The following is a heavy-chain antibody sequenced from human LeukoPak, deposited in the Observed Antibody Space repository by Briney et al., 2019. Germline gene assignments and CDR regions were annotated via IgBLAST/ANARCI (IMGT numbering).Heavy chain of an antibody. D-gene: IGHD3-10*01. V-gene: IGHV4-39*07. J-gene: IGHJ5*02. CDR1: GGSISSSSYY. Sequence: SETLSLTCTVSGGSISSSSYYWGWIRQPPGKGLEWIGSIYYSGSTYYNPSLKSRVTISVDTSKNQFSLKLSSVTAADTAVYYCARDRVLLWFGEFLPTGGLDPWGQGTLVTVSS. CDR2: IYYSGST. CDR3: ARDRVLLWFGEFLPTGGLDP.